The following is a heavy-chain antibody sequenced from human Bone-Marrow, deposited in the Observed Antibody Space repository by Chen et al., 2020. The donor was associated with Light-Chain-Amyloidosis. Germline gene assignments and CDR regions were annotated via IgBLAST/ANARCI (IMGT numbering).Heavy chain of an antibody. CDR1: GFTLNTYW. D-gene: IGHD3-10*01. Sequence: EVQLVESGGALVQPGGSLGLSCAASGFTLNTYWMHWVRQPPGGGLVWVARMPTDVTKTVDADSVKGRFTVSRDDAKNTLYLEMNSRRVEDTGLYFCARDRGRFSYNRGGLDSWGQGTLVTVSS. J-gene: IGHJ4*02. CDR2: MPTDVTKT. CDR3: ARDRGRFSYNRGGLDS. V-gene: IGHV3-74*01.